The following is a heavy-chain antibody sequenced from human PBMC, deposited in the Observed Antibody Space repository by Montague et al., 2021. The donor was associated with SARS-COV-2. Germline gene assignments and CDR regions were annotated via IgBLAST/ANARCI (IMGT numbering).Heavy chain of an antibody. CDR3: ARERLTSFGVVTWPAYFDY. Sequence: SETLSLTCTVSGGSISSYYWSWIRQPPGKGLEWIGYIYYSCSTNYNPSLKSRVTISVDTSKNQFSLKLSSVTAADTAVYYCARERLTSFGVVTWPAYFDYWGQGTLVTVSS. D-gene: IGHD3-3*01. CDR2: IYYSCST. J-gene: IGHJ4*02. V-gene: IGHV4-59*01. CDR1: GGSISSYY.